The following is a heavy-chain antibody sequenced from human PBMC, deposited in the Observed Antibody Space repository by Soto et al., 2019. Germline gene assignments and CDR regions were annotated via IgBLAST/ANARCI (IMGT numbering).Heavy chain of an antibody. CDR2: ISRSGTPI. Sequence: GGSLRLSCAASGFTFSSFDMTWVRQAPGKGLEWVSYISRSGTPIYYADSVKGRFTISRDNAKSSLHLQMNSLRAEDTALYYCARDPPYYDILTGYHEEDAFDVWGQRTMVTV. CDR3: ARDPPYYDILTGYHEEDAFDV. V-gene: IGHV3-48*03. CDR1: GFTFSSFD. D-gene: IGHD3-9*01. J-gene: IGHJ3*01.